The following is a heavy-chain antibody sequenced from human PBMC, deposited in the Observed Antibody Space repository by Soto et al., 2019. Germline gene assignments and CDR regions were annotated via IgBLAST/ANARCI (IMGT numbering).Heavy chain of an antibody. Sequence: ASGKVSGKASGGTFSSYAISWVRQAPGQGLEWMGGIIPIFGTANYGQKCQGRVTTTADESTSTTYMELSSLRSEDTAVYYCARDGIQLPAADHGYYVDDCGQGTLVTVSS. D-gene: IGHD2-2*01. CDR1: GGTFSSYA. J-gene: IGHJ4*02. V-gene: IGHV1-69*13. CDR2: IIPIFGTA. CDR3: ARDGIQLPAADHGYYVDD.